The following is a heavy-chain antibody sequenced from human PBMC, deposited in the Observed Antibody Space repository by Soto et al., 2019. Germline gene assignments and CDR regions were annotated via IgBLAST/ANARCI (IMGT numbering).Heavy chain of an antibody. Sequence: GGSLRLSCAASGFTFSSYNMNWVRQAPGKGLEWVSYISTWSSYSFYADSVKGRFTISRDNSENSLYLQLDSLRDEDTAVYYCARASHDYGALDYWGQGALVTVSS. V-gene: IGHV3-21*01. D-gene: IGHD4-17*01. J-gene: IGHJ4*02. CDR1: GFTFSSYN. CDR2: ISTWSSYS. CDR3: ARASHDYGALDY.